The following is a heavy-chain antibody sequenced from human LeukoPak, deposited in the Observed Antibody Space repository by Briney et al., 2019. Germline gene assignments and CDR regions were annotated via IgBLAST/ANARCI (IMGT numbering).Heavy chain of an antibody. Sequence: SETLSLTCAVYGGSFSGYYWSWIRQPPGKGLEWTGEINHSGSTNYNPSLKSRVTISVDTSKNQFSLKLSSVTAADTAVYYCAGGRYSTIFGVVIIKHDAFDIWGQGTMVTVSS. CDR2: INHSGST. J-gene: IGHJ3*02. CDR1: GGSFSGYY. V-gene: IGHV4-34*01. CDR3: AGGRYSTIFGVVIIKHDAFDI. D-gene: IGHD3-3*01.